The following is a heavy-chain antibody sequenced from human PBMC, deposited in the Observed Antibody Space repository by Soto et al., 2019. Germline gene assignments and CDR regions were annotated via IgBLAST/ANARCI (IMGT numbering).Heavy chain of an antibody. D-gene: IGHD6-19*01. CDR2: TYYRSKWYN. V-gene: IGHV6-1*01. CDR3: ARVGAEGKLAVAAYYYYCMDV. J-gene: IGHJ6*02. CDR1: GDSVSSNSAA. Sequence: PSQTLSLTCAISGDSVSSNSAAWNWIRQSPSRGLEWLGRTYYRSKWYNDYAVSVKSRITINPDTSKNQFSLQLNSVTPEDTAVYYCARVGAEGKLAVAAYYYYCMDVWGQGTTVTVSS.